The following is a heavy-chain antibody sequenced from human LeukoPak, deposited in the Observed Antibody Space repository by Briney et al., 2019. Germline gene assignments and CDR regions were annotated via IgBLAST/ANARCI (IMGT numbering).Heavy chain of an antibody. CDR2: INHSGST. Sequence: PSETLSLTCAVYGGSFSGYYWSWIRQPPGKGLEWIGEINHSGSTNYNPSLKSRVTISVDTSKNQFSLKLSSVTAADTAVYYCARGDYDILTGYPPPKYFDYWGQGTLSPSPQ. CDR3: ARGDYDILTGYPPPKYFDY. CDR1: GGSFSGYY. J-gene: IGHJ4*02. V-gene: IGHV4-34*01. D-gene: IGHD3-9*01.